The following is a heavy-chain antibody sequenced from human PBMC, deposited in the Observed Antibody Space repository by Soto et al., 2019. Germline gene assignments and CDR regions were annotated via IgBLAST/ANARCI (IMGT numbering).Heavy chain of an antibody. CDR2: IKQDGSEK. Sequence: SLRLSCAASGFTFSSYWMSWVRQAPGKGLEWVANIKQDGSEKSYVDSVKGRFTVSRDNAKNSLYLQMNSLRAEDTAAYYCVRALSLSYWGQGALVTVSS. V-gene: IGHV3-7*01. CDR3: VRALSLSY. CDR1: GFTFSSYW. J-gene: IGHJ4*02.